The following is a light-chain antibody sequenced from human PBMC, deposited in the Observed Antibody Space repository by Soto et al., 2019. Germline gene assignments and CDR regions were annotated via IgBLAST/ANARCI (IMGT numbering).Light chain of an antibody. CDR1: QSVSSY. V-gene: IGKV3-11*01. CDR3: QQYSNWLT. Sequence: EIVLTQSPATLSLSPGDRATLSCRASQSVSSYLAWYQQKPGQAPRLLIYDASNRATDIPARFSGSGSGKDFTLTISSLEPEDFAVYYCQQYSNWLTFGGGTKVEIK. CDR2: DAS. J-gene: IGKJ4*01.